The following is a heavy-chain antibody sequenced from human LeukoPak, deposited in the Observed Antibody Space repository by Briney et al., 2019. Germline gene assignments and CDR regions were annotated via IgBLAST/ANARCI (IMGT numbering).Heavy chain of an antibody. CDR3: AKDLNPGEGRLSWGGPSFGVVMGTFDY. J-gene: IGHJ4*02. V-gene: IGHV3-30-3*01. Sequence: GGSLRLSCATSGFTFSSYPMHWIRQSPGKGLEWVASVLYGGPTPYYADSVKGRFTISRDNSKNTLYLQMNSLRAEDTGVYYCAKDLNPGEGRLSWGGPSFGVVMGTFDYWGQGSLVTVSS. CDR2: VLYGGPTP. CDR1: GFTFSSYP. D-gene: IGHD3-3*01.